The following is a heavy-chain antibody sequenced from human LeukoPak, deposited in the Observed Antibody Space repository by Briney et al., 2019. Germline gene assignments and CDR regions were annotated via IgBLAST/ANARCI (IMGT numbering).Heavy chain of an antibody. J-gene: IGHJ4*02. CDR2: INWNGGST. Sequence: GGSLRLSCAASGFTFDDYGMSWVRQAPGKGLEWVSGINWNGGSTGYADSVKGRFTISRDNAKNSLYLQMNSLRAEDTAVYYCAKDRSRVAAAGKGNDYWGQGTLVTVSS. CDR1: GFTFDDYG. V-gene: IGHV3-20*04. D-gene: IGHD6-13*01. CDR3: AKDRSRVAAAGKGNDY.